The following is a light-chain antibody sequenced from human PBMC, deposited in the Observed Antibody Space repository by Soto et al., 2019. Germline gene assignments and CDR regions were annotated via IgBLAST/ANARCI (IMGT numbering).Light chain of an antibody. CDR2: GAS. J-gene: IGKJ5*01. V-gene: IGKV3-20*01. Sequence: EFLLTQSPGTLSLSPGERATLSCRASQSVGSNYLAWYQQKPGQAPRLLIYGASSRDTGIADRFSGSGSGTDFTLTISRPEPEDFAVYYCQQYVSSPITFGQGTRLEIK. CDR1: QSVGSNY. CDR3: QQYVSSPIT.